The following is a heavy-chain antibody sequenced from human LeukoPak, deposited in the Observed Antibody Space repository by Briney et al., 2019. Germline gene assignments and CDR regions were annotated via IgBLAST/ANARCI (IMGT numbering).Heavy chain of an antibody. D-gene: IGHD1-7*01. CDR3: ARDQALNWNYDVFDY. CDR2: IYTSGRT. J-gene: IGHJ4*02. CDR1: GDSISSNY. V-gene: IGHV4-4*07. Sequence: SETLSLTCTVSGDSISSNYWSWIRQPAGKGLEWIGRIYTSGRTDYNPSLKSRVTMSVDTSKNQVSLKLSSVTAADTAPYYCARDQALNWNYDVFDYWGQGALVTVSS.